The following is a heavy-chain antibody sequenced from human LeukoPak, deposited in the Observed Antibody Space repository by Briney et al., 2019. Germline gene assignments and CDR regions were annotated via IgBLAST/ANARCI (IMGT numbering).Heavy chain of an antibody. D-gene: IGHD3-10*01. Sequence: PGGSLRLSCAASGFTFSISWINWVRQALGKGLGWVANIKPDGSQTFYLDSVKGRFTVSRDNAKHSAYLQMNSLRAEDTAVYYCFGSGSYSKWDQGTLVTVSS. CDR3: FGSGSYSK. CDR1: GFTFSISW. V-gene: IGHV3-7*01. CDR2: IKPDGSQT. J-gene: IGHJ4*02.